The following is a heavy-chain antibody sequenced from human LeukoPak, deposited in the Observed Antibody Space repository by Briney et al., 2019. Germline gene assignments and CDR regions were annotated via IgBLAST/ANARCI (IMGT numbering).Heavy chain of an antibody. CDR2: INPNSGGT. D-gene: IGHD2-8*01. CDR3: ARTEYCTNGVCYFSIFDY. J-gene: IGHJ4*02. V-gene: IGHV1-2*02. CDR1: GYTFTSYY. Sequence: ASVKVSCKASGYTFTSYYMHWVRQAPGQGLEWMGWINPNSGGTNYAQKFQGRVTMTRDTSISTAYMELSRLRSDDMAVYYCARTEYCTNGVCYFSIFDYWGQGTLVTVSS.